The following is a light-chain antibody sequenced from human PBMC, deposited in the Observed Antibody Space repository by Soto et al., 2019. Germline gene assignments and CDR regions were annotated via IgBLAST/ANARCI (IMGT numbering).Light chain of an antibody. Sequence: DIVMTQSPAALAVSPGERATINGKSSQSVLYNDNNKNYLAWYQQKPGQSHKLLIYWASTGESGVPDRFSGSGSGTDFTLTIGRLQAEDVAVYYGQQYYSTPPYTFGQGTKLEI. CDR3: QQYYSTPPYT. J-gene: IGKJ2*01. CDR1: QSVLYNDNNKNY. V-gene: IGKV4-1*01. CDR2: WAS.